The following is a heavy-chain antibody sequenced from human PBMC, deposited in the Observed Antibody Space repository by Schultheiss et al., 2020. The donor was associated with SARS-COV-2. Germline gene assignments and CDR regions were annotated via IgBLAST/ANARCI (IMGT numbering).Heavy chain of an antibody. Sequence: GESLKISCAASGFTFSSYGMHWVRQAPGKGLEWVAVIWYDGSNKYYADSVKGRFTISRDNSKNTLYLQMNSLRAEDTAVYYCARVSSSWYEDAFDIWGQGTMVTVSS. V-gene: IGHV3-33*01. CDR3: ARVSSSWYEDAFDI. CDR2: IWYDGSNK. CDR1: GFTFSSYG. J-gene: IGHJ3*02. D-gene: IGHD6-13*01.